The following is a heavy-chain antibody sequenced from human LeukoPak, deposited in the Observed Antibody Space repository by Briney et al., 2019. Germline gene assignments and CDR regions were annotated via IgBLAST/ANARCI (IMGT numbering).Heavy chain of an antibody. D-gene: IGHD2-2*01. CDR1: GCSISSSSYY. V-gene: IGHV4-39*07. Sequence: SETLSLTCPVSGCSISSSSYYWGWIRQPPGKGLEWIGSIYYSGSTYYNPSLKSRVTISVDTSKNQFSLRLSSVTAADTAVYYCARGLGYCSSTSCYEYYFDYWGQGTLVTVSS. CDR2: IYYSGST. CDR3: ARGLGYCSSTSCYEYYFDY. J-gene: IGHJ4*02.